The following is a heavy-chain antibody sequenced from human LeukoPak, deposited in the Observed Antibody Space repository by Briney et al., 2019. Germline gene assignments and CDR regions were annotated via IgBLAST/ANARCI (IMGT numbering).Heavy chain of an antibody. CDR3: ARRIRFGESSKENWFDP. CDR2: LYWNGDK. D-gene: IGHD3-10*01. V-gene: IGHV2-5*01. CDR1: GFSLSTSAVG. Sequence: SGPTLVKPTQTLTLTCTFSGFSLSTSAVGVGWIRQPPGRALEWLALLYWNGDKCYSPSLRSRLTITKDTSKNQVVLTMTNMDPVDTATYYCARRIRFGESSKENWFDPWGQGTLVTVSS. J-gene: IGHJ5*02.